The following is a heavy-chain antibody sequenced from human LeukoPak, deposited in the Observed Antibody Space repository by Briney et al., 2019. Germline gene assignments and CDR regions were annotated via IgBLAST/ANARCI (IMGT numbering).Heavy chain of an antibody. J-gene: IGHJ4*02. CDR1: GGSFSGYY. D-gene: IGHD1-26*01. CDR2: INHSGST. V-gene: IGHV4-34*01. CDR3: ARSGSFTYYFDY. Sequence: KPSETLSLTCAVYGGSFSGYYWSWIRQPPGKGLEWIGEINHSGSTNYNPSLKSRVTISVDTSKNQFSLKLSSVTAADTAVYYCARSGSFTYYFDYWGQGTLVTVSS.